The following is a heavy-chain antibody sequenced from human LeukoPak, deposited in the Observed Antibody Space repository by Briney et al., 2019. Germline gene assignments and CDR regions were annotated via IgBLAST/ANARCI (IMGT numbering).Heavy chain of an antibody. V-gene: IGHV3-23*01. Sequence: GGSLRLSCAASGFTFSSYAMSWVRHAPGKGLEWVSAISGSGATTYYADSVKGRFTIARDNSKNTLYLQMNSLRAEDTAVYYCAKDTVGARGLDYWGQGALVAVCS. CDR2: ISGSGATT. J-gene: IGHJ4*02. CDR1: GFTFSSYA. CDR3: AKDTVGARGLDY. D-gene: IGHD1-26*01.